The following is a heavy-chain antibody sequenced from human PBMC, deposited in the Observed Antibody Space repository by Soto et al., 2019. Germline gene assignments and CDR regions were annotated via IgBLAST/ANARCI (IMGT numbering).Heavy chain of an antibody. J-gene: IGHJ4*02. CDR1: GGSISSGGYY. CDR3: ARVEGSYTTFDY. CDR2: IYYSGST. Sequence: SETLSLTCTVSGGSISSGGYYWSWIRQHPGKGLEWIGYIYYSGSTYYNPSLKSRVTISVDRSKNQFSLKLSSVTAADTAVYYCARVEGSYTTFDYWGQGTLVTVSS. D-gene: IGHD1-26*01. V-gene: IGHV4-31*03.